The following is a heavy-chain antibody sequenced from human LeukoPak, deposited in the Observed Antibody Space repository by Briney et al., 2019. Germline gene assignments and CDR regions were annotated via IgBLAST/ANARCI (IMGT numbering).Heavy chain of an antibody. V-gene: IGHV3-9*03. CDR1: GFTFDDYA. Sequence: GGSLRLSCAASGFTFDDYAMHWVRQAPGKGPEWVSGISWNSGSIGYADSVKGRFTISRDNAKNSLYLQMNSLRAEDMALYYCAKLRSNAFDIWGQGTMVTVSS. J-gene: IGHJ3*02. CDR3: AKLRSNAFDI. CDR2: ISWNSGSI.